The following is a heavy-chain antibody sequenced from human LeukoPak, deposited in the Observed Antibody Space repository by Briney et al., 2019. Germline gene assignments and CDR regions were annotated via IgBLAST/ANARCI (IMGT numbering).Heavy chain of an antibody. V-gene: IGHV3-33*01. D-gene: IGHD3-22*01. CDR1: GFTFSSKG. J-gene: IGHJ4*02. CDR2: IWYDGSSK. CDR3: AREARYESSDYYSDF. Sequence: GGSLRLSCEASGFTFSSKGMHWVRQAPGKGLEWVAVIWYDGSSKYYADSVKGRFTISRDNSKNTLYLQMTSLRAEDTAVYYCAREARYESSDYYSDFWGQASQVTVSS.